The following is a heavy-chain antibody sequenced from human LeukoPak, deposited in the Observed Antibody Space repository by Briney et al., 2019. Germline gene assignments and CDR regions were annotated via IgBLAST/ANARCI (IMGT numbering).Heavy chain of an antibody. CDR3: AKGGSPASAAFDY. J-gene: IGHJ4*02. CDR2: ISWNSGSI. Sequence: GRSLRLSCAASGYTFDDYAMPWDRQAPGKGLEWVSGISWNSGSIGYADSVKGRFTNSRDNAKNSLYLQMNSLRAEDTALYYCAKGGSPASAAFDYWGQGTLVTVSS. V-gene: IGHV3-9*01. D-gene: IGHD3-16*01. CDR1: GYTFDDYA.